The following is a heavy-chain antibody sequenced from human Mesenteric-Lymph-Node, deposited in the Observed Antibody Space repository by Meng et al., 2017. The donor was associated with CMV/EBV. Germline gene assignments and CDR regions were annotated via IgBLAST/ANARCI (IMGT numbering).Heavy chain of an antibody. CDR2: FAPEDGET. CDR1: GYTLTELS. J-gene: IGHJ4*02. V-gene: IGHV1-24*01. CDR3: ATDLWFGDPAGDY. Sequence: KVSGYTLTELSMHWVRQAPGKGLEWMGGFAPEDGETIYAQKFQGRVTMTEDTSTDTAYMELSSLRSEDTAVYYCATDLWFGDPAGDYWGQGTLVTVSS. D-gene: IGHD3-10*01.